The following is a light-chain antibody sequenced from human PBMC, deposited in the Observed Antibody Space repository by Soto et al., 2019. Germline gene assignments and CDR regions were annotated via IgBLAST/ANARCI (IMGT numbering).Light chain of an antibody. V-gene: IGLV2-23*01. CDR2: EGS. CDR3: CAYTNLVTYV. CDR1: SSDVGSHNR. Sequence: QSVLTQPASVSGSPGQSITISCTGSSSDVGSHNRVSWYQQHPGKAPKLMIYEGSRRPSGVSNRFSGSKSGNTASLTISGLQAEDEADYFCCAYTNLVTYVFGGGTKVTVL. J-gene: IGLJ1*01.